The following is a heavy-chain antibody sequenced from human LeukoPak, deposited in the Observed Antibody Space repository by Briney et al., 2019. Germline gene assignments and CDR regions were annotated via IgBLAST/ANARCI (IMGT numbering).Heavy chain of an antibody. Sequence: GGSLRLSCAASGFTFDDYGMSWVRQAPGKGLEWVSGLNWKGGSTGYADSVKGRFTISRDNAKNSLYLQMNSLRAQDTALYYCARWRYCSGGSCNPKTKYYFDYWGQGTLVTVSS. CDR2: LNWKGGST. D-gene: IGHD2-15*01. V-gene: IGHV3-20*04. J-gene: IGHJ4*02. CDR3: ARWRYCSGGSCNPKTKYYFDY. CDR1: GFTFDDYG.